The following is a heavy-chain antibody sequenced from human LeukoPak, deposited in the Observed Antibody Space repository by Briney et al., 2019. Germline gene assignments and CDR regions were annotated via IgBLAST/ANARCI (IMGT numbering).Heavy chain of an antibody. J-gene: IGHJ5*02. CDR2: ISGSSSTI. V-gene: IGHV3-11*04. Sequence: GGSLRLSCAASGFTFSDYYMSWIRQAPGKGLEWVSAISGSSSTIYYADSVKGRFTISRDNAKNSLYLQMNSLRAEDTAVYYCARDRASITMVRGVGWFDPWGQGTLVTVSS. CDR3: ARDRASITMVRGVGWFDP. D-gene: IGHD3-10*01. CDR1: GFTFSDYY.